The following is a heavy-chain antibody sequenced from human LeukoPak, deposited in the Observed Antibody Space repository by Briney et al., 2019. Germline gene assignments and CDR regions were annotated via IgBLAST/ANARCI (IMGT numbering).Heavy chain of an antibody. Sequence: SQTLSLTCTVSGGSISRGSYYWSWIRQPAGKGLEWIGRIYTSGSTNYNPSLKSRVTISVDTSKNQFSLKLSSVTAADTAVYYCARDRISPPHNWFDPWGQGTLVTVSS. CDR2: IYTSGST. CDR3: ARDRISPPHNWFDP. CDR1: GGSISRGSYY. J-gene: IGHJ5*02. V-gene: IGHV4-61*02.